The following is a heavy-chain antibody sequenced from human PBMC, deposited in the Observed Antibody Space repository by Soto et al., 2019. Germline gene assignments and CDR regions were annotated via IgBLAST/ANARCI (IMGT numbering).Heavy chain of an antibody. CDR1: GFTFSSYG. J-gene: IGHJ5*02. CDR2: ISYDGSNK. V-gene: IGHV3-30*18. D-gene: IGHD4-4*01. Sequence: GGSLRLSCAASGFTFSSYGMHWVRQAPGKGLEWVAVISYDGSNKYYADSVKGRFTISRDNSKNTLYLQMNSLRAEDTAVYYCAKDLFGTTTVTTGWFDPWGQGTLVTVSS. CDR3: AKDLFGTTTVTTGWFDP.